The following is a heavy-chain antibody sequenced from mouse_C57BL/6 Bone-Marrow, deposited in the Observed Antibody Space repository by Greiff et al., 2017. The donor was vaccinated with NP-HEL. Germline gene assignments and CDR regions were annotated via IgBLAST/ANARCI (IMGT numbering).Heavy chain of an antibody. V-gene: IGHV1-82*01. CDR1: GYAFSSSW. D-gene: IGHD1-1*01. J-gene: IGHJ4*01. CDR2: IYPGDGDT. Sequence: QVQLQQSGPELVKPGASVKISCKASGYAFSSSWMNWVKQRPGKGLEWIGRIYPGDGDTNYNGKFKGKATLTADKSSSTAYMQLSSLTSEDSAVYFCAREGPYYYGPYWGQGTSVTVSS. CDR3: AREGPYYYGPY.